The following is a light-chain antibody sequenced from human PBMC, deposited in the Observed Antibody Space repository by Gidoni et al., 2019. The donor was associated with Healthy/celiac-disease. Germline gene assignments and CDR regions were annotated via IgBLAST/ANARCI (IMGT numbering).Light chain of an antibody. CDR2: QDS. Sequence: SYELTQPPSVSVSPGQTDSITCSGDKLGDKYACWYQHKPGQSPVLVIYQDSKRPSGIPERFSGSNSGNTATLTISGTQAMDEADYYCQAWDSSTVVFGGGTKLTVL. CDR3: QAWDSSTVV. CDR1: KLGDKY. V-gene: IGLV3-1*01. J-gene: IGLJ2*01.